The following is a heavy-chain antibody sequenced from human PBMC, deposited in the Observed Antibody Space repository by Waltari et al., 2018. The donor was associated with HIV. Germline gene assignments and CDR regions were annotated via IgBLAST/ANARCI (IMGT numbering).Heavy chain of an antibody. CDR1: GFPFSSYG. D-gene: IGHD3-10*01. Sequence: QVQLVESGGGVVQPGRSLRLSCAASGFPFSSYGMHWVRQAPGKGLCGVSVFSYDGSIKYYADSVKGRFTISRDNSKNTLYLQMNSLRAEDTAVYYCAKDFGITMVRGVISNWGQGTLVTVSS. CDR3: AKDFGITMVRGVISN. CDR2: FSYDGSIK. J-gene: IGHJ4*02. V-gene: IGHV3-30*18.